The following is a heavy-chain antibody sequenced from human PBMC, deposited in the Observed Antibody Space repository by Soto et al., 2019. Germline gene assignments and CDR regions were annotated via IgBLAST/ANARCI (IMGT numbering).Heavy chain of an antibody. Sequence: EVRLVESGGGLVQPGGSLRLSCAAFGFTVSSNYMTWVRLAPGKGLEWVSLVCSGGATHYEASMKGRFTTSTHSSQKTLFLQINRRRTEDAATYYCVRGSYGPEIHWGQGTQVTVSS. CDR2: VCSGGAT. V-gene: IGHV3-53*04. D-gene: IGHD5-18*01. J-gene: IGHJ4*02. CDR1: GFTVSSNY. CDR3: VRGSYGPEIH.